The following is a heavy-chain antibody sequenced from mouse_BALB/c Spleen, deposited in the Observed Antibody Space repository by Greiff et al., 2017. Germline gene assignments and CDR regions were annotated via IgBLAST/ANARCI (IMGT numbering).Heavy chain of an antibody. J-gene: IGHJ4*01. CDR1: GFTFSDFY. CDR3: ARDPLYYYGSSYGAMDY. D-gene: IGHD1-1*01. CDR2: SRNKANDYTT. Sequence: EVQRVESGGGLVQPGGSLRLSCATSGFTFSDFYMEWVRQPPGKRLEWIAASRNKANDYTTEYSASVKGRFIVSRDTSQSILYLQMNALRAEDTAIYYCARDPLYYYGSSYGAMDYWGQGTSVTVSS. V-gene: IGHV7-1*02.